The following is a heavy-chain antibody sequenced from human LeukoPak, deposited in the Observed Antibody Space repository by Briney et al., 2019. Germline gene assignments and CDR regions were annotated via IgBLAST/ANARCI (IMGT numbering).Heavy chain of an antibody. Sequence: ASVKVSCKAPGYTFTSYYMHWVRQAPGQGLEWMGIINPSGGSTSYAQKFQGRVTMTRDTSTSTVYMELSSLRSEDTAVYYCARDGIAAAGPYYYYYYMDVWGKGTTVTISS. CDR1: GYTFTSYY. CDR3: ARDGIAAAGPYYYYYYMDV. J-gene: IGHJ6*03. CDR2: INPSGGST. V-gene: IGHV1-46*01. D-gene: IGHD6-13*01.